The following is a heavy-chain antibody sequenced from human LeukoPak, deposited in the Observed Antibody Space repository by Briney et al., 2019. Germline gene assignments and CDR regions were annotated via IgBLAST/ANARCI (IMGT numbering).Heavy chain of an antibody. D-gene: IGHD3-3*01. V-gene: IGHV4-4*02. CDR3: ARGPVLDF. CDR2: IYHSGST. Sequence: SETLSLTCAVSGGSISSGNWWNWVRQSPGKGLEWIGDIYHSGSTNYNPSLKSRVAISVDKSKNQFSLRLSSLTAADTAVYYCARGPVLDFWGQGTLVTVSS. CDR1: GGSISSGNW. J-gene: IGHJ4*02.